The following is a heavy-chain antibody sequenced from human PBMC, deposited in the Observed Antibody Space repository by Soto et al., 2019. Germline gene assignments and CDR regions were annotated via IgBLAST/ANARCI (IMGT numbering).Heavy chain of an antibody. J-gene: IGHJ4*02. V-gene: IGHV4-31*02. CDR2: IYDSGTT. CDR3: AREKFVTGSYRKIDY. D-gene: IGHD1-26*01. Sequence: WTWIRQPPGKGLEWIGYIYDSGTTYYNPSLESRVTISVDTSKNQFSLRLTSVTAADTAVYFCAREKFVTGSYRKIDYWGQGTLVTVSS.